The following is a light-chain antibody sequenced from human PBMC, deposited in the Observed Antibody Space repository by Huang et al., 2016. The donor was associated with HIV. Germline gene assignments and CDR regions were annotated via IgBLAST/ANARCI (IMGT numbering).Light chain of an antibody. CDR2: AAS. CDR1: QTVDMY. V-gene: IGKV1-39*01. J-gene: IGKJ2*01. CDR3: QQTYNVPRT. Sequence: DIQMTQSPSSLSASIGDRVTMSCRASQTVDMYLNWYQQTPGRAPKLLIYAASNLQSDVPSRFSCTGSVTNFTLTISSLQPEDFVIYFCQQTYNVPRTFGQGTALEIK.